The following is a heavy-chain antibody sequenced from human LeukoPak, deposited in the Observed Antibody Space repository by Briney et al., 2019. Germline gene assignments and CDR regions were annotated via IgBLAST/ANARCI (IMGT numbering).Heavy chain of an antibody. V-gene: IGHV3-30-3*01. Sequence: PGGSLRLSCAASGFTFSSYAMHWVRQAPGKGLEWVAVISYDGSNKYYADSVRGRFTISRDNSKNTLYLQMNGLRAEDTAVYYCTKDVEHFWGQGTLVTVSS. CDR3: TKDVEHF. CDR2: ISYDGSNK. J-gene: IGHJ1*01. CDR1: GFTFSSYA. D-gene: IGHD1/OR15-1a*01.